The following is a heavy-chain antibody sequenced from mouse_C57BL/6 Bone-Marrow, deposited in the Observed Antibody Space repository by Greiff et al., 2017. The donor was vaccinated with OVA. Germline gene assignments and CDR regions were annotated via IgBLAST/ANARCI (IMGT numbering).Heavy chain of an antibody. V-gene: IGHV14-4*01. D-gene: IGHD2-4*01. CDR3: TTDDYGGYYFDY. J-gene: IGHJ2*01. CDR2: IDPENGDT. Sequence: EVQLQQSGAELVRPGASVTLSCTASGFNIKDDYMHWVKHRPEQGLEWIGWIDPENGDTEYASKFQGKATITADTSSNTAYLQLSSLTSEDTAVYYCTTDDYGGYYFDYWGQGTTLTVSS. CDR1: GFNIKDDY.